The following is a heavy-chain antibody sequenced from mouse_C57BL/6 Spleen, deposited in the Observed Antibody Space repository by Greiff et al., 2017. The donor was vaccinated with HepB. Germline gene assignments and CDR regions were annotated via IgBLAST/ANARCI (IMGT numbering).Heavy chain of an antibody. CDR3: ARSGYYGSSPWFAY. V-gene: IGHV1-26*01. J-gene: IGHJ3*01. CDR2: INPNNGGT. CDR1: GYTFTDYY. Sequence: EVKLQQSGPELVKPGASVKISCKASGYTFTDYYMNWVKQSHGKSLEWIGDINPNNGGTSYNQKFKGKATLTVDKSSSTAYMELRSLTSEDSAVYYCARSGYYGSSPWFAYWGQGTLVTVSA. D-gene: IGHD1-1*01.